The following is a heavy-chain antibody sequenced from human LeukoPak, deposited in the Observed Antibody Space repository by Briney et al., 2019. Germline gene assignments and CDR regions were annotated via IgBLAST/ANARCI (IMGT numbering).Heavy chain of an antibody. J-gene: IGHJ4*02. D-gene: IGHD1-26*01. CDR1: GFTFSSYA. V-gene: IGHV3-23*01. CDR3: AKDPQWELPSPFDH. Sequence: GGSLRLSCAASGFTFSSYAMSWVRQAPWKGLEWVSAISGSGGSTYYADSVKGRFSISRDNSKNTLYLLMNSLRAEDTAVYYCAKDPQWELPSPFDHWGQGTLVTVSS. CDR2: ISGSGGST.